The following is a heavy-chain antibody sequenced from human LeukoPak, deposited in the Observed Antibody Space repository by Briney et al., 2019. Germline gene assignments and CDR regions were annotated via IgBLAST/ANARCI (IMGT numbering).Heavy chain of an antibody. D-gene: IGHD3-3*01. CDR2: IYTSGST. Sequence: SETLSLTRTVSGGSISSYYWSWSRQPAGKGLEWIGRIYTSGSTNYNPSLKSRVTMSVDTSKNQFSLKLSSVTAADTAVYYCARDRRITIFGVVADYYYYGMDVWGQGATGTVSS. J-gene: IGHJ6*02. CDR3: ARDRRITIFGVVADYYYYGMDV. CDR1: GGSISSYY. V-gene: IGHV4-4*07.